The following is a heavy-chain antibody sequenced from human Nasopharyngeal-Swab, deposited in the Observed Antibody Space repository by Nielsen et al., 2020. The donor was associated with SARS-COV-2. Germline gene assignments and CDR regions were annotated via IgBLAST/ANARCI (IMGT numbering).Heavy chain of an antibody. Sequence: ASVKVSCKAFGYTFRDYGINWVRQAPGQGLEWMGWISGYNGNTIYARKVQDRVTVTTDTSTRTAHMELWGLRSDDTAVYYCARDSNHYHSSGQYLGGGSTTGFDIWGQGTMLTVSS. CDR1: GYTFRDYG. J-gene: IGHJ3*02. CDR3: ARDSNHYHSSGQYLGGGSTTGFDI. CDR2: ISGYNGNT. V-gene: IGHV1-18*04. D-gene: IGHD3-22*01.